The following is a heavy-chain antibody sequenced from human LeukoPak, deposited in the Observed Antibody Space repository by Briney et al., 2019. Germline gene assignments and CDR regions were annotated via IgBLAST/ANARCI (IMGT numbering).Heavy chain of an antibody. CDR2: IIPILGIA. CDR1: GGTFSSYA. Sequence: GASVKVSCKASGGTFSSYAISWVRQAPGQGLEWMGRIIPILGIANYAQKFQGRVTITADKSTSTAYMELSSLRAEDTAVYYCAKDRVGYSYGPEGYWGQGTLVSVSS. V-gene: IGHV1-69*04. J-gene: IGHJ4*02. CDR3: AKDRVGYSYGPEGY. D-gene: IGHD5-18*01.